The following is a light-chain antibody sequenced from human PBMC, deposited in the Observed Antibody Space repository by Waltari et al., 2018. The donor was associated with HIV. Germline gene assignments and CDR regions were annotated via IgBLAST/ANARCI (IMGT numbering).Light chain of an antibody. J-gene: IGLJ2*01. CDR1: TSHVGAYAF. V-gene: IGLV2-14*01. CDR2: EVS. CDR3: SSFTTSNYLL. Sequence: QSALTQPASVSGSPGQSITVSCTGTTSHVGAYAFVSWYQQTPGTAPKLVIYEVSYRPSGISNRFSGSKSGNTASLTISGLQTEDEADYYCSSFTTSNYLLFGGGTKVTVL.